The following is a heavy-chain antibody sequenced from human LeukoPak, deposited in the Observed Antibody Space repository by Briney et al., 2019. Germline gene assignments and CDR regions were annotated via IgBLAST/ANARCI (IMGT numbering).Heavy chain of an antibody. CDR1: GGSINKYY. CDR3: SRLTNYGYHFFYGLDV. CDR2: FYYSGST. Sequence: NPSETLSLTCTVSGGSINKYYWNWVRQPPGKGLEWIGYFYYSGSTHYNPSLKSRVTMSVDTSKNQFSLKLTSVTAADTAVYYCSRLTNYGYHFFYGLDVWGQGTTVTVSS. J-gene: IGHJ6*02. V-gene: IGHV4-59*08. D-gene: IGHD3/OR15-3a*01.